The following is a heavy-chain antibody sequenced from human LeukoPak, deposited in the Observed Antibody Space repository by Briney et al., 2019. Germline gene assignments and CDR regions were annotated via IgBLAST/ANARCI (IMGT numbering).Heavy chain of an antibody. J-gene: IGHJ5*02. D-gene: IGHD6-6*01. CDR1: GGSFSGYY. CDR2: INHSGST. CDR3: AWLAARPAAWFDP. V-gene: IGHV4-34*01. Sequence: PSETLSLTCAVYGGSFSGYYWSWIRQPPGKGLEWIGEINHSGSTNYNPSLKSRVTISVDTSKNQFSLKLSSVTAADTAVYYCAWLAARPAAWFDPWGQGTLVTVSS.